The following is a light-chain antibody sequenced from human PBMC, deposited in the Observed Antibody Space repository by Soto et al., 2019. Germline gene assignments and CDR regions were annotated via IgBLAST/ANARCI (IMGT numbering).Light chain of an antibody. CDR1: SGHSSYA. J-gene: IGLJ2*01. CDR3: QTRGTGIHVV. V-gene: IGLV4-69*01. Sequence: QLVLTQSPSASASLGASVKLTCTLSSGHSSYAIAWHQQQPEKGARYLMKLDSDGSHTKGDAIPDRFSGSSSGAERYLTITSLQSEDEADYYCQTRGTGIHVVFGGETNLTVL. CDR2: LDSDGSH.